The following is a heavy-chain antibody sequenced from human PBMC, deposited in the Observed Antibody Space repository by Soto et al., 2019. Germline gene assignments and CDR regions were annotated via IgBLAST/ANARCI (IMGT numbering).Heavy chain of an antibody. V-gene: IGHV4-34*01. CDR1: GGSFRGYY. D-gene: IGHD2-21*01. Sequence: QVRLQQWGAGLLKPSETLALTCAVHGGSFRGYYWSWIRQPPGKGLEWIGEINHSGGTNYNPSLKSRVSISVDASKHQFYLQLSSVTDADTAVYYCARLWSSNEGSSWGQGTLVAVSS. CDR2: INHSGGT. CDR3: ARLWSSNEGSS. J-gene: IGHJ4*02.